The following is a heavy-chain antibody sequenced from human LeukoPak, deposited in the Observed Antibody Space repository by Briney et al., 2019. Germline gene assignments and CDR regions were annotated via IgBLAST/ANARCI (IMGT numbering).Heavy chain of an antibody. V-gene: IGHV3-11*04. CDR3: ARAPVGATFDY. Sequence: GGSLRLSCAVSGFTFSDYYMSWIRQAPGKGLEWVSYISSSGSTTYYADSVKGRFTISRDNAKKSLYMQMNSLRAEDTAVYYCARAPVGATFDYWGQGTLVTVSS. D-gene: IGHD1-26*01. J-gene: IGHJ4*02. CDR1: GFTFSDYY. CDR2: ISSSGSTT.